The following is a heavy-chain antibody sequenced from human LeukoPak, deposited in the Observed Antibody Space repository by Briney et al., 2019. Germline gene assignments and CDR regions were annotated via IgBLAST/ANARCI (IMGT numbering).Heavy chain of an antibody. V-gene: IGHV4-38-2*01. J-gene: IGHJ3*02. Sequence: SETLSLTCAVSGYSISSGYYWGWIRQPPGKGLEWIGSIYRSGGTYYNPSLKSRVTISVDTSKNQFSLKLSSVTAADTAVYYCARHRSALSAFDIWGQGTMVTVSS. CDR3: ARHRSALSAFDI. CDR2: IYRSGGT. CDR1: GYSISSGYY. D-gene: IGHD3-3*02.